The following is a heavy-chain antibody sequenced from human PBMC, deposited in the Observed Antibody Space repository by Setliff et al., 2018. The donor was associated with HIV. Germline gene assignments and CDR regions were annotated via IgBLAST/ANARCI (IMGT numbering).Heavy chain of an antibody. Sequence: SETLSLTCTVSGGSISSGVYYWSWIRQHPGKGLEWIGYIYYSGSTYYTPSLESRVTMSVDTSKNQFSLKLSSVTAADTAVYYCARGTSNTAMESYYFDYWGQGTLVTVSS. J-gene: IGHJ4*02. V-gene: IGHV4-31*03. CDR2: IYYSGST. D-gene: IGHD5-18*01. CDR1: GGSISSGVYY. CDR3: ARGTSNTAMESYYFDY.